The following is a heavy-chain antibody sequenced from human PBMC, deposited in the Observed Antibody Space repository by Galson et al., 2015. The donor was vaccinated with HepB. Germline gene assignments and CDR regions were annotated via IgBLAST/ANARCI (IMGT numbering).Heavy chain of an antibody. D-gene: IGHD3-3*01. V-gene: IGHV1-2*02. CDR3: ARGGGFAVSGLPDHFGY. Sequence: SVKVSCKASGYTFTGFYIHWVRQAPGQGLEWLGWINPSSGVTKYVQKFQGRVTMTRDTSISTVFMELRSLKSEDTAIYYCARGGGFAVSGLPDHFGYWGQGTLVTVSS. J-gene: IGHJ4*02. CDR1: GYTFTGFY. CDR2: INPSSGVT.